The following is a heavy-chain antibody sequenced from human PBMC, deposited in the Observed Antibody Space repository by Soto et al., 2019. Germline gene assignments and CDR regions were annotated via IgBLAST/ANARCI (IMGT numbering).Heavy chain of an antibody. CDR1: GDAITRHY. V-gene: IGHV4-59*11. D-gene: IGHD4-17*01. CDR3: ARNYGGNSQFFDL. Sequence: QVQLQESGPGLVKPSETLSLNCSVSGDAITRHYWSWIRQSPGKGLEWLGYFFHTGTALYNPSLRSRVTMSVDTSKNQFSLKLISVIPADTVVYFCARNYGGNSQFFDLWGRGTLVTVSS. J-gene: IGHJ2*01. CDR2: FFHTGTA.